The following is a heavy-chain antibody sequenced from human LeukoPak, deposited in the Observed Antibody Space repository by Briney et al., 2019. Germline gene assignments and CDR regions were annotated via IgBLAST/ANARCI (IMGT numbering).Heavy chain of an antibody. D-gene: IGHD2-2*01. V-gene: IGHV1-24*01. Sequence: ASVKVSCKVSGSSLSEFSMHWVRQAAGQGLEWMGGFDPEDDEAIYADKFQGRVTMTEVRSTDTAYMELNSLRSDDTAVYFCATGDIVVMPAAKPRLPFAYWGQGTLVTVSS. CDR1: GSSLSEFS. CDR2: FDPEDDEA. CDR3: ATGDIVVMPAAKPRLPFAY. J-gene: IGHJ4*02.